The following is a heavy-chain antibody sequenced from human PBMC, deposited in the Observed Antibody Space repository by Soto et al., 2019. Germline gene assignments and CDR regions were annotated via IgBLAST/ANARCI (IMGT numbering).Heavy chain of an antibody. V-gene: IGHV6-1*01. D-gene: IGHD2-2*01. J-gene: IGHJ2*01. CDR1: GDSVSSNSAA. CDR2: TYYRSKWYN. Sequence: SQTLSLTCAISGDSVSSNSAAWNWIRQSPSRGLEWLGRTYYRSKWYNDYAVSVKSRITINPDTSKNQFSLQLNSVTPEDTAVYYCARDRGYCSSTSCYANWYFDLWGRGTLVT. CDR3: ARDRGYCSSTSCYANWYFDL.